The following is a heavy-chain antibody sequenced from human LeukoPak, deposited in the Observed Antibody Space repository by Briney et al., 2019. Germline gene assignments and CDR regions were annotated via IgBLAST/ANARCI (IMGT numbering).Heavy chain of an antibody. Sequence: ASVKVSCKASGYTFTAYYMHWVRQAPGQGLEWMGWINPNSGGTKYAQKFQGRVTMTRDTSIRTAYMELSSLRSDDTAVYYCGRPQVTMEALEIWGQGTMVTVSS. J-gene: IGHJ3*02. CDR1: GYTFTAYY. V-gene: IGHV1-2*02. D-gene: IGHD4/OR15-4a*01. CDR2: INPNSGGT. CDR3: GRPQVTMEALEI.